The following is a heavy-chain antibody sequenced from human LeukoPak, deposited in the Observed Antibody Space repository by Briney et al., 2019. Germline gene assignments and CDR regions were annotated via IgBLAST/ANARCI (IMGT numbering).Heavy chain of an antibody. CDR1: GGTFSSYA. V-gene: IGHV1-69*05. J-gene: IGHJ5*02. Sequence: ASVKVSCKASGGTFSSYAISWVRQAPGRGLEWMGGIIPIFGTANYAQKFQGRVTITTDESTSTAYMELSSLRSEDTAVYYCARGWGLGYYYDSSGYRLDPWGQGTLVTVSS. CDR2: IIPIFGTA. D-gene: IGHD3-22*01. CDR3: ARGWGLGYYYDSSGYRLDP.